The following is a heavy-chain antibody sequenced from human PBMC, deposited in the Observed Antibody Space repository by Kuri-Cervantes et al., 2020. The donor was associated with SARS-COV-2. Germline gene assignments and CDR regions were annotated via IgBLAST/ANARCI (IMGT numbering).Heavy chain of an antibody. CDR2: IGPSGTTK. CDR1: GFIFSDYY. Sequence: GGSLRLSCTASGFIFSDYYMTWIRQAPGKGQEWVSNIGPSGTTKYYADSVKGRFTISRDNAKNSLYLQMSSLRAEDTAVYYRARDLRLGKSLDYWGQGTLVTVSS. CDR3: ARDLRLGKSLDY. D-gene: IGHD7-27*01. J-gene: IGHJ4*02. V-gene: IGHV3-11*04.